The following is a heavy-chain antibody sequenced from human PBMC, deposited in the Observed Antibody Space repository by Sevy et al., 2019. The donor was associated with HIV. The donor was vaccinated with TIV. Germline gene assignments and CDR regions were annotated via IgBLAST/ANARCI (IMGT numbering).Heavy chain of an antibody. D-gene: IGHD2-8*01. V-gene: IGHV3-23*01. CDR2: LSFGCGEI. CDR3: AREGCTKPHDY. J-gene: IGHJ4*02. CDR1: GFTFSKYS. Sequence: GGSPRLSCAASGFTFSKYSMSWVRQPPGMGLEWVSTLSFGCGEINYADSVKGRFTISRDNSKSSVYLQMNNLRPEDTAVYYCAREGCTKPHDYWGQGTLVTVSS.